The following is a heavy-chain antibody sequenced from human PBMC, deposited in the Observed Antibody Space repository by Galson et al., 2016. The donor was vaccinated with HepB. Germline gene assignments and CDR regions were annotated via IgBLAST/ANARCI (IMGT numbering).Heavy chain of an antibody. J-gene: IGHJ4*02. CDR2: INPSGGST. V-gene: IGHV1-46*01. Sequence: SVKVSCKASGYTFTSYYMHWVRQAPGQGLEWMGIINPSGGSTSYAQKFQGRVTMTRDTSTSTVYMELSSLRSEDTAVYYCARDSGRVPAAREGNFDYWGQGTLGTVSS. CDR1: GYTFTSYY. D-gene: IGHD2-2*01. CDR3: ARDSGRVPAAREGNFDY.